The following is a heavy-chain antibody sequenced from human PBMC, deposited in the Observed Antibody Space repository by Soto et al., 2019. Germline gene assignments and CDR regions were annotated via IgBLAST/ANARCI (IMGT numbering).Heavy chain of an antibody. D-gene: IGHD5-12*01. Sequence: QVQLVESGGGVVQPGRSLRLSCAASGFTFSSYGMHWVRQAPGKGLEWVAVIWYDGSNKYYADSVKGRFTISRDNSKNTLYLQMNSLRAEDTAVYYCARWTPGATIPSRLPYYYYGMDVWGQGTTVTVSS. V-gene: IGHV3-33*01. CDR2: IWYDGSNK. CDR1: GFTFSSYG. CDR3: ARWTPGATIPSRLPYYYYGMDV. J-gene: IGHJ6*02.